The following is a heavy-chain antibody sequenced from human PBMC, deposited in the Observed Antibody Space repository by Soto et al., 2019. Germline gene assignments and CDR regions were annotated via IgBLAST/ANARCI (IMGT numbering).Heavy chain of an antibody. CDR2: IYSGGST. Sequence: GSLRLSCAASGFTVSSNYMSWVRRAPGKGLEWVSVIYSGGSTYYADSVKGRFTISRDNSKNTLYLQMNSLRAEDTAVYYCARARYAGSVGAFDIWGQGTMVTVSS. V-gene: IGHV3-53*01. J-gene: IGHJ3*02. CDR1: GFTVSSNY. CDR3: ARARYAGSVGAFDI. D-gene: IGHD3-22*01.